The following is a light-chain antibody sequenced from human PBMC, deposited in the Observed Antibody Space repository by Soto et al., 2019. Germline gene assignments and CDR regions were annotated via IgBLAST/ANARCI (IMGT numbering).Light chain of an antibody. CDR1: QGISNY. V-gene: IGKV1-27*01. J-gene: IGKJ1*01. CDR2: AAS. Sequence: DIQITQSPSSLSSSVVDRVTITCRASQGISNYLAWYQQKPGKVPKLLIYAASTLQSGVPSRFSGSGSGTDFTLTISSLQPEDVATYYCQKYNSAPRTFGQGTKVDIK. CDR3: QKYNSAPRT.